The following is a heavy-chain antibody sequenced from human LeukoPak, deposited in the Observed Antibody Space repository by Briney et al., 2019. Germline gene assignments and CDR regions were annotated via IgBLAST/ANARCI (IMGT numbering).Heavy chain of an antibody. CDR2: IHSTSGSI. Sequence: AGGSLRLSCAASGFTFSSYHMNWVRQAPGKGLEWLSYIHSTSGSIHHADSVKGRFTISRDNAKNSLYLQMSSLRAEDTAVYYCSRVVQDVTGADYWGQGTLVIVSS. CDR3: SRVVQDVTGADY. V-gene: IGHV3-48*01. CDR1: GFTFSSYH. D-gene: IGHD3-9*01. J-gene: IGHJ4*02.